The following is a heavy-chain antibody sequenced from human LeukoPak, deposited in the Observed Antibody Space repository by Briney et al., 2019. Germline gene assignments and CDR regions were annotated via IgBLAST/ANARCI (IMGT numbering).Heavy chain of an antibody. Sequence: GESLKISCKGSGYSFTYYWIGWVRQMPGRGLEWMGIIYPGDSDTRYSPSFQGQVTISVDKSISTAYLQWSSLKASDNAMYYCARQDGSSWYYFDYWGQGTLVTVSS. D-gene: IGHD6-13*01. J-gene: IGHJ4*02. CDR2: IYPGDSDT. V-gene: IGHV5-51*01. CDR3: ARQDGSSWYYFDY. CDR1: GYSFTYYW.